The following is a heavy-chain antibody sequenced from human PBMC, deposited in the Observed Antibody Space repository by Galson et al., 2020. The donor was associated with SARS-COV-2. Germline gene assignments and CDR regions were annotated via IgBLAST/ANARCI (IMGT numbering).Heavy chain of an antibody. Sequence: SETLSLTCTVSGGSISSGGYYWSWIRQHPGKGLEWIGYIYYSGSTYYNPSLKSRVTISVDTSKNQFSLKLSSVTAADTAVYYCARDWLVRHDVTNYYYYYGMDVWGQGTTVTVSS. CDR2: IYYSGST. D-gene: IGHD6-19*01. V-gene: IGHV4-31*03. CDR3: ARDWLVRHDVTNYYYYYGMDV. J-gene: IGHJ6*02. CDR1: GGSISSGGYY.